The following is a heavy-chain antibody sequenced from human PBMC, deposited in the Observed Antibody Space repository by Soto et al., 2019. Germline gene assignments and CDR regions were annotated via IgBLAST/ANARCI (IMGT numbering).Heavy chain of an antibody. CDR3: ARSFPPAQYISSWYHYYYYMDG. J-gene: IGHJ6*03. Sequence: SETLSLTCTVSGGSISSSSYYWGWIRQPPGKGLEWIGSIYYSGSTYYNPSLKSRVTISVDTSKNQFSLKLSSVTAADTAVYYCARSFPPAQYISSWYHYYYYMDGRGKGTTVTVSS. V-gene: IGHV4-39*01. CDR1: GGSISSSSYY. D-gene: IGHD6-13*01. CDR2: IYYSGST.